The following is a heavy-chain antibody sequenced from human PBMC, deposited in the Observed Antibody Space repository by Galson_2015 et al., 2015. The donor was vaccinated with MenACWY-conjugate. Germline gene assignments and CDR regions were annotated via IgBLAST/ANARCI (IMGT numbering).Heavy chain of an antibody. V-gene: IGHV3-30*18. J-gene: IGHJ4*02. CDR2: ISYDGNNK. D-gene: IGHD1-26*01. CDR1: GFTISTYG. CDR3: AKDPWSGSYSHPDY. Sequence: SLRLSCAASGFTISTYGMHWVRQAPGKGLEWVAVISYDGNNKYYADSVKGRFTISRDKSKNMLYLQMNSLRPEDTAVYYCAKDPWSGSYSHPDYWGQGTLVTVSS.